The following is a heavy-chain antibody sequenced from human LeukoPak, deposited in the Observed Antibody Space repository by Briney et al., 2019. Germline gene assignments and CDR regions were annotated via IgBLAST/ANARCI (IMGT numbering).Heavy chain of an antibody. D-gene: IGHD6-13*01. CDR1: GFTLSTYW. Sequence: GGSLRLSCAASGFTLSTYWMHWVRQGPGKGLVWVSCINSDGSRTTYADSVKGRFTISRDNAKNTLYLQMNTLRVEDTAVYYCARGSWSAADTNIDYWGQGTLVTVSS. V-gene: IGHV3-74*01. CDR3: ARGSWSAADTNIDY. CDR2: INSDGSRT. J-gene: IGHJ4*02.